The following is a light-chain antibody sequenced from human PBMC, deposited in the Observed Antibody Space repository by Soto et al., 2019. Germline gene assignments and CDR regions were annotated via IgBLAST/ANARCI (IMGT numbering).Light chain of an antibody. CDR3: QQYNSYSS. Sequence: DIQMTQSPSTLSASVGDRVTITCRAIQSITRWLAWYQQKPGKAPKLLIYKASNLGGGVPSRFSGDGSGTEFTLTISSLQPEDSATYYCQQYNSYSSFGPGTKVDIK. V-gene: IGKV1-5*03. CDR2: KAS. J-gene: IGKJ3*01. CDR1: QSITRW.